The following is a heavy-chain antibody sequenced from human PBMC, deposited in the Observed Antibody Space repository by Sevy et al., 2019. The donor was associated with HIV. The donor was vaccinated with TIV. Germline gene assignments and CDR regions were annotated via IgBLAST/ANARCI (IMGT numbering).Heavy chain of an antibody. D-gene: IGHD2-15*01. CDR1: GFTFSSYA. V-gene: IGHV3-23*01. CDR2: ISGSGGST. Sequence: GGSLRLSCAASGFTFSSYAMSWVRQAPGKGLEWVSAISGSGGSTYYADSVKGRFTISRDNSKNTLYLQMNSLRAEDTAVYYCANDQGVVVAAVMDVWGQGTTVTVSS. CDR3: ANDQGVVVAAVMDV. J-gene: IGHJ6*02.